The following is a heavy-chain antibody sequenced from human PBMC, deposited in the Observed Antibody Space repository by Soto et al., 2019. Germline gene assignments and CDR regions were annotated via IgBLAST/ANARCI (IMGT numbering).Heavy chain of an antibody. V-gene: IGHV1-18*01. CDR3: ARGGSGQGPFVAFDI. CDR2: ISAYNGNT. Sequence: QVQLVQSGAEVKKPGASVKVSCKASGYTFTSYGISWVRQAPGQGLEWMGWISAYNGNTNYAQKFQGRVTMTRDTSISTAYMELSRLRSDDTAVYYCARGGSGQGPFVAFDIWGQGTMVTVSS. D-gene: IGHD5-12*01. J-gene: IGHJ3*02. CDR1: GYTFTSYG.